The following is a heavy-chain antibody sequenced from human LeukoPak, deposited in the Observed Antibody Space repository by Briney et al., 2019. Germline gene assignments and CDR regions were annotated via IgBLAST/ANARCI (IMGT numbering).Heavy chain of an antibody. CDR3: ARDNSGYDTTENYYYYYMDV. CDR2: IYHSGST. CDR1: GDSISTTSYY. Sequence: SETLSLTCTVSGDSISTTSYYWGWIRQSPGKGLEWIASIYHSGSTNYNPSLKSRVTISVDKSKNQFSLKLSSVTAADTAVYYCARDNSGYDTTENYYYYYMDVWGKGTTVTVSS. J-gene: IGHJ6*03. V-gene: IGHV4-39*07. D-gene: IGHD5-12*01.